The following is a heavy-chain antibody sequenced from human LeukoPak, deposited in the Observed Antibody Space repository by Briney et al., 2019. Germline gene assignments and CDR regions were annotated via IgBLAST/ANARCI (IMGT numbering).Heavy chain of an antibody. CDR3: VKRPEYDAGNFVFQH. CDR2: ITSAGAT. Sequence: AGGSLRLSCVASGLSLSSNMMSWVRQAPGEGLEWISTITSAGATYYIDSVRGRFTISRDISKNTVFLLVNSLRAEDTAMYYCVKRPEYDAGNFVFQHWGQGTLVTVSS. V-gene: IGHV3-23*05. CDR1: GLSLSSNM. D-gene: IGHD4-23*01. J-gene: IGHJ1*01.